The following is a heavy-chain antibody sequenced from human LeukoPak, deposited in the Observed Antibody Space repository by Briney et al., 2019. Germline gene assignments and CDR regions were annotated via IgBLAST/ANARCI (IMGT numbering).Heavy chain of an antibody. V-gene: IGHV1-2*04. CDR3: ASGRVGCSSTSCYLYY. D-gene: IGHD2-2*01. Sequence: ASVKVSCKASGYTFTGYYMHWVRQAPGQGLEWMGWINPNSGGTNYAQKFQGWVTMARDTSISTAYMELSRLRSDDTAVYYCASGRVGCSSTSCYLYYWGQGTLVTVSS. J-gene: IGHJ4*02. CDR1: GYTFTGYY. CDR2: INPNSGGT.